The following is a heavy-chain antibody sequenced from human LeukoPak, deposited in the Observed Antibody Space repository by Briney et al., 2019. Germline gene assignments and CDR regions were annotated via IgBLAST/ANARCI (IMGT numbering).Heavy chain of an antibody. J-gene: IGHJ6*02. CDR2: ISYDGSNK. Sequence: PGGSLRLSCAASGFTFSSYSMNWVRQAPGKGLEWVAVISYDGSNKYYADSVKGRFTISRDNSKNTLYLQMNSLRAEDTAVYYCARDRGYYGDYFAGMDVWGQGTTVTVSS. CDR3: ARDRGYYGDYFAGMDV. CDR1: GFTFSSYS. V-gene: IGHV3-30*03. D-gene: IGHD4-17*01.